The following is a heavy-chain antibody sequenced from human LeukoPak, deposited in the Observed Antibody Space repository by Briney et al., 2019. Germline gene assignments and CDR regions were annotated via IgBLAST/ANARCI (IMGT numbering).Heavy chain of an antibody. CDR1: GFRFSVYG. Sequence: GGSLPLSCAASGFRFSVYGMNWVRPAPGKGLEWVSGITVIGVTYYADSVKGRFTVSRDNSANTLYLQMNSLRAEDTAIYFCARDRAWGSYDCWGQGTLVIVSS. CDR2: ITVIGVT. CDR3: ARDRAWGSYDC. J-gene: IGHJ4*02. V-gene: IGHV3-23*01. D-gene: IGHD7-27*01.